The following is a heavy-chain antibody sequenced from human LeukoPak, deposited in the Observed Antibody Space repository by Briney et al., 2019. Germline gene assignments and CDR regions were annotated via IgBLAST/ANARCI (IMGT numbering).Heavy chain of an antibody. Sequence: SETLSLTCTVSGGSISGYYWSWLRQPPGKGVEWIGFIHYTGSTHYNPSLKSRVTISIDTSKNQFSLKLSSVTAADTAVYYCARVSGAAAGDFDYWGQGTLVTVSS. D-gene: IGHD6-13*01. J-gene: IGHJ4*02. V-gene: IGHV4-59*01. CDR1: GGSISGYY. CDR3: ARVSGAAAGDFDY. CDR2: IHYTGST.